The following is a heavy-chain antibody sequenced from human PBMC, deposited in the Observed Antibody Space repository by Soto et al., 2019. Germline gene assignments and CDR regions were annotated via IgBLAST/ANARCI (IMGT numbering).Heavy chain of an antibody. D-gene: IGHD6-13*01. V-gene: IGHV1-69*06. CDR2: XXXIXXXA. J-gene: IGHJ6*02. CDR1: XXTFSXXX. CDR3: ARDQWYGHIAAAGTRSYYYYGMDV. Sequence: KKPGSXVXXSCXXXXXTFSXXXXXXXXXXPGQGLXXXXXXXXIXXXANYAQKFQGRVTITADKSTSTAYMELSSLRSEDTAVYYCARDQWYGHIAAAGTRSYYYYGMDVWGQGTTVTVSS.